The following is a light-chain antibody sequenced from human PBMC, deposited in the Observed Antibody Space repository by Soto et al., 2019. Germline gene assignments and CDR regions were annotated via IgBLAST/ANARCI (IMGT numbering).Light chain of an antibody. V-gene: IGKV1-27*01. Sequence: DIQMTQSPTSLSASVGDRVTITCRASQGIRNFVAWYQQKPGKAPKLLIYAASTLQSGVPARFSGSVSGTEFTLTINSLQPEDVATYSCQKYSSVPVFGPGTKGEIK. CDR3: QKYSSVPV. J-gene: IGKJ3*01. CDR2: AAS. CDR1: QGIRNF.